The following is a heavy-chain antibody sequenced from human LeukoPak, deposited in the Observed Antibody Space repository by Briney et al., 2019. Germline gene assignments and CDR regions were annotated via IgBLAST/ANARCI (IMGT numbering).Heavy chain of an antibody. D-gene: IGHD6-13*01. CDR3: ARVEQQLVRGY. Sequence: GGSLRLSCSASGFTFSSYEMNWVRQAPGKGLEWVSYISGSGRSRYYADSVKGRFTVSRDNTRNSLYLQMDSLRAEDTALYYCARVEQQLVRGYWGQGTLVTVSS. CDR2: ISGSGRSR. J-gene: IGHJ4*02. V-gene: IGHV3-48*03. CDR1: GFTFSSYE.